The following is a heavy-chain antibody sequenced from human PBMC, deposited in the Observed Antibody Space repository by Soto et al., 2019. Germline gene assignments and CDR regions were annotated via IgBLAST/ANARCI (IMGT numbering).Heavy chain of an antibody. D-gene: IGHD3-22*01. CDR3: ARDRGPSSGYYPYWFDP. V-gene: IGHV1-69*12. Sequence: QVQLVQSGAEVKKPGSSVKVSCKASGGTFSSYAITWVRQAPGQGLEWMGGIIPIFGTANYAPKFQARVTITADESTGTAYMELSSLRSEDTAVYYCARDRGPSSGYYPYWFDPWGQGTLVTVSS. CDR2: IIPIFGTA. J-gene: IGHJ5*02. CDR1: GGTFSSYA.